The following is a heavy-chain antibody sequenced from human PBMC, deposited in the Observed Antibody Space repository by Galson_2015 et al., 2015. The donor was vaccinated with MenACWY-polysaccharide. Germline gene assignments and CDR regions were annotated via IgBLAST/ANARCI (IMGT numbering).Heavy chain of an antibody. CDR3: TTWGRDVY. CDR2: IKSKYNGGTT. J-gene: IGHJ4*02. D-gene: IGHD3-10*01. CDR1: GFTFSNAW. Sequence: LRLSCATSGFTFSNAWLSWVRQAPGKGLEWVGRIKSKYNGGTTDYAAPVKGRFSISRDDSQSTAYLQMNSLRTDDTGIYYCTTWGRDVYWGQGTVVTVSP. V-gene: IGHV3-15*01.